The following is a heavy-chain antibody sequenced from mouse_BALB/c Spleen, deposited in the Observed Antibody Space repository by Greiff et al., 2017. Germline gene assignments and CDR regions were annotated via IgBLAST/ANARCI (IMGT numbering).Heavy chain of an antibody. CDR1: GYTFTSYV. CDR3: ARGGMITTAMDY. V-gene: IGHV1-14*01. CDR2: INPYNDGT. D-gene: IGHD2-4*01. Sequence: EVKLVESGPELVKPGASVKMSCKASGYTFTSYVMHWVKQKPGQGLEWIGYINPYNDGTKYNEKFKGKATLTSDKSSSTAYMELSSLTSEDSAVYYCARGGMITTAMDYWGQGTSVTVSS. J-gene: IGHJ4*01.